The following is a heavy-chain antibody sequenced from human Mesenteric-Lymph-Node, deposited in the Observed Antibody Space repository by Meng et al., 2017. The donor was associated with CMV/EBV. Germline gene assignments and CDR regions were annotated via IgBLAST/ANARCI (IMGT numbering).Heavy chain of an antibody. CDR2: INHSGST. CDR3: ARGSSYDILTGYFDY. Sequence: QAQFHQWGAGLLKPSETLSVTCAVYGGSFSGYYWNWIRQSPEKGLEWIGEINHSGSTTYNPSFTSRIIISVDTSTNQISLNMSSVTAADTAVYYCARGSSYDILTGYFDYWGQGALVTVSS. V-gene: IGHV4-34*01. J-gene: IGHJ4*02. CDR1: GGSFSGYY. D-gene: IGHD3-9*01.